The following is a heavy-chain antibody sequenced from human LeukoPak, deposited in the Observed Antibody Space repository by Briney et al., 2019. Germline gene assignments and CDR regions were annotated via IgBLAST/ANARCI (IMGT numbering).Heavy chain of an antibody. V-gene: IGHV3-74*01. CDR1: GFTFSSSA. CDR3: ARGYGYTYGGGWFDT. Sequence: GGSLRLSCAASGFTFSSSAMSWVRQAPGKGLVWVSRINTDGSRTSYADSVKGRFTISRDNARNTLYLQVNSLRAEDTAVYYCARGYGYTYGGGWFDTWGQGTLVTVSS. J-gene: IGHJ5*02. CDR2: INTDGSRT. D-gene: IGHD5-18*01.